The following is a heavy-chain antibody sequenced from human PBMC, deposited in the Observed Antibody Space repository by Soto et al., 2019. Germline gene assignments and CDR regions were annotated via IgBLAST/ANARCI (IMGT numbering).Heavy chain of an antibody. CDR1: GYAFTSYW. V-gene: IGHV5-51*01. D-gene: IGHD2-2*01. J-gene: IGHJ5*02. CDR3: ARGECTTTICHPGFAP. CDR2: IYPGDSDT. Sequence: ESLKLSCTGSGYAFTSYWIAWVRQMPGKGLEWLGIIYPGDSDTRYSPSFQGQVTISADKSITTAYLQWSSLNASDTAMYYCARGECTTTICHPGFAPWAQGTIVAVSA.